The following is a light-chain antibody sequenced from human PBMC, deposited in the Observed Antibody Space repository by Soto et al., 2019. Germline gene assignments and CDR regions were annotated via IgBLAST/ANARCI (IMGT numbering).Light chain of an antibody. CDR1: QGVSSN. CDR3: QQYNNWLRKT. V-gene: IGKV3-15*01. Sequence: EIVMTQSPATLSVSPGERATLSCRASQGVSSNLAWYQQKPGQAPRLPIYGASTRATGIPARFSGSGSGKEFTLTISSLQSEDFAVYYCQQYNNWLRKTFGQGTKLEIK. CDR2: GAS. J-gene: IGKJ2*01.